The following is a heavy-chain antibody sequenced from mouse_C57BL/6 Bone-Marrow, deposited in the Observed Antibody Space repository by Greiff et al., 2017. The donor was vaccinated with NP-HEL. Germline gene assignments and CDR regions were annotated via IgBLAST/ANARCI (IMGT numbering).Heavy chain of an antibody. Sequence: EVKLMESGAELVRPGASVKLSCTASGFNIKDDYMHWVKQRPEQGLEWIGWIDPENGDTEYASKFQGKATITADTSYNTAYLQLSSLTPEDTAVYYCTTCGYNGFAYWGQGSLVTVSA. CDR2: IDPENGDT. D-gene: IGHD2-2*01. CDR3: TTCGYNGFAY. CDR1: GFNIKDDY. V-gene: IGHV14-4*01. J-gene: IGHJ3*01.